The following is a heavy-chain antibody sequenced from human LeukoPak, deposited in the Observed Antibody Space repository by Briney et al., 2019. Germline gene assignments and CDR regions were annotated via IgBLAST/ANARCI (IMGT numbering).Heavy chain of an antibody. CDR3: ARAESKVVPAATYYFDY. Sequence: ASVKVSCKASGYTFTSYGISWVRQAPGQGLEWMGWISAYNGNTNYAQKLQGRVTMTTDTSTSTAYMELRSLRSDGTAVYYCARAESKVVPAATYYFDYWGQGTLVTVSS. CDR1: GYTFTSYG. V-gene: IGHV1-18*01. J-gene: IGHJ4*02. CDR2: ISAYNGNT. D-gene: IGHD2-2*01.